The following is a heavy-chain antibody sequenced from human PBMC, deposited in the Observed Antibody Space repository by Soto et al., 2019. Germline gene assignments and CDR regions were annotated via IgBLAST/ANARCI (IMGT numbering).Heavy chain of an antibody. J-gene: IGHJ4*02. V-gene: IGHV4-30-2*01. CDR1: GGSISSGGYS. Sequence: PSETLSLTCAVSGGSISSGGYSWSWIRQPPGKGLEWIGYIYHSGSTYYNPSLKSRVTISVDRSKNQISLKLSSVTAADTAVYYCARRMTTVTTFDYWGQGTLVTVSS. D-gene: IGHD4-17*01. CDR2: IYHSGST. CDR3: ARRMTTVTTFDY.